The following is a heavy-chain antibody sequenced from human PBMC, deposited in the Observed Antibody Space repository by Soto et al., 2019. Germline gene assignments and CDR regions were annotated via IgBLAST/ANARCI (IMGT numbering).Heavy chain of an antibody. J-gene: IGHJ6*02. CDR1: GFTFSSYG. D-gene: IGHD6-19*01. V-gene: IGHV3-30*18. Sequence: SGGSLRLSCAASGFTFSSYGMHWVRQAPGKGLEWVAVISYDGSNKYYADSVKGRFTISRDNSKDTLYLQMNSLRAEDTAVYYCAKEISSGWYYYYYGMDVWGQGTTVTVSS. CDR3: AKEISSGWYYYYYGMDV. CDR2: ISYDGSNK.